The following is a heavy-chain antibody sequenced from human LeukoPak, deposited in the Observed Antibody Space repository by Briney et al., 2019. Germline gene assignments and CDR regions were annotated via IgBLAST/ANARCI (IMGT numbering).Heavy chain of an antibody. CDR1: GFTFSSYG. Sequence: PGGSLRLSCAASGFTFSSYGMSWVRQAPGKGLEWVSAISGSGGSTYYADSVKGRFTISRDNSKNTLYLQMNSLRAEDTAVYYCAKGYSSGWYEDAFDIWGQGTMVTVSS. V-gene: IGHV3-23*01. J-gene: IGHJ3*02. CDR2: ISGSGGST. D-gene: IGHD6-19*01. CDR3: AKGYSSGWYEDAFDI.